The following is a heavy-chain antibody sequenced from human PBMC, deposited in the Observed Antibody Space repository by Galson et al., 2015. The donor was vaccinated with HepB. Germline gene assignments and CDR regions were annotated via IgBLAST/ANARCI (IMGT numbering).Heavy chain of an antibody. J-gene: IGHJ5*02. CDR2: ISAYNGNT. V-gene: IGHV1-18*04. CDR3: AGFRPIAAGNIWFDP. D-gene: IGHD6-13*01. Sequence: SVKVSCKASGYTFTSYGISWVRQAPGQGLEWMGWISAYNGNTNYAQKLQGRVTMTTDTSTSTAYMELRSLRSDDTAVYYCAGFRPIAAGNIWFDPWGQGALVTVSS. CDR1: GYTFTSYG.